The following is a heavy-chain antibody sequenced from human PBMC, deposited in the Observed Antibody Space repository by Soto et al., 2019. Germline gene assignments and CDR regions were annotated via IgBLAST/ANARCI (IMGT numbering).Heavy chain of an antibody. CDR3: ARTRAIVGATPFDY. Sequence: SETLSLTCTVSGGSISSGDYYWSWIRQPPGKGLEWIGYIYYSGSTYYNPSLKSRVTISVDTSKNQFSLKLSSVTAADTAVYYCARTRAIVGATPFDYWGQGTLVTVSS. J-gene: IGHJ4*02. CDR1: GGSISSGDYY. CDR2: IYYSGST. V-gene: IGHV4-30-4*01. D-gene: IGHD1-26*01.